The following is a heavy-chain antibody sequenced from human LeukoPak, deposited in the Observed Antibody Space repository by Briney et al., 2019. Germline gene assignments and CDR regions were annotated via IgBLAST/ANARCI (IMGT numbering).Heavy chain of an antibody. V-gene: IGHV3-30*18. CDR3: AKDGGYCSGGSCWRGLDY. CDR1: GFTFSSYG. Sequence: PGRSLRLSCAASGFTFSSYGMHWVRQAPGKGLEWVAVISYDGSNKYYADSVKGRFTISRDNSKNTLYLQMNSLRAEDTAVCYCAKDGGYCSGGSCWRGLDYWGQGTLVTVSS. D-gene: IGHD2-15*01. J-gene: IGHJ4*02. CDR2: ISYDGSNK.